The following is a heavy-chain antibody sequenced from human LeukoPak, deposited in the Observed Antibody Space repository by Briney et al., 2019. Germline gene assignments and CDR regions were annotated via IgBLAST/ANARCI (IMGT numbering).Heavy chain of an antibody. CDR1: GLTFSTYG. Sequence: GGSLRLSCAASGLTFSTYGMHWVRQAPGKGLEWVAVISHDGNDQYYADSVKGRFTISRDNSKNALYLQMNSLRLEDTAVYYCARDRDCSRTSCFNAFDVWGQGTMAIVSS. D-gene: IGHD2-2*01. CDR3: ARDRDCSRTSCFNAFDV. J-gene: IGHJ3*01. V-gene: IGHV3-30*03. CDR2: ISHDGNDQ.